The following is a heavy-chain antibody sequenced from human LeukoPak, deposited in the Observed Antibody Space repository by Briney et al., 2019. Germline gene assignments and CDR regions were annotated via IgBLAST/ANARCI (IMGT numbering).Heavy chain of an antibody. D-gene: IGHD3-3*01. Sequence: SETLSLTCAVYGGSFSGYYWSWIRQPPGKGLEWIGEINHSGSTNYNPSLKSRVTISVDTSKNQFSQKLSSVTAADTAVYYCARAHTIFGVVITDYYFDYWGQGTLVTVSS. V-gene: IGHV4-34*01. CDR1: GGSFSGYY. CDR3: ARAHTIFGVVITDYYFDY. CDR2: INHSGST. J-gene: IGHJ4*02.